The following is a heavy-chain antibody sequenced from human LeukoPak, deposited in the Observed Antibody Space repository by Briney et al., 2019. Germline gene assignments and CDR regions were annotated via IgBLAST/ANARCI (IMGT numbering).Heavy chain of an antibody. J-gene: IGHJ4*02. D-gene: IGHD5-18*01. V-gene: IGHV4-30-4*01. CDR3: ARVGGRFSYGYVDY. CDR2: ISYSGST. CDR1: GGSISSGDYY. Sequence: SETLSLTCTVSGGSISSGDYYWRWIRQPPGKGLEWIGYISYSGSTYYNPSLKSRVTISVDTSKNQFSLKLRSVTAADTAVYYCARVGGRFSYGYVDYWGQGTLVTVSS.